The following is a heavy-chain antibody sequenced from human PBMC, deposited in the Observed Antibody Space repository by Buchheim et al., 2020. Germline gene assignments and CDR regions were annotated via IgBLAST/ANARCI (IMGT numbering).Heavy chain of an antibody. Sequence: EVQLVESGGGLVQPGGSLRLSCAASTFIFSSYEMNWVRQAPRKGLEWVSYTTGSGYTKYYAGSVQGRFTISRDNAKNSLYLQMNSLRAEDTAVYYCARGPPAFDYWGQGTL. CDR3: ARGPPAFDY. J-gene: IGHJ4*02. CDR2: TTGSGYTK. CDR1: TFIFSSYE. V-gene: IGHV3-48*03.